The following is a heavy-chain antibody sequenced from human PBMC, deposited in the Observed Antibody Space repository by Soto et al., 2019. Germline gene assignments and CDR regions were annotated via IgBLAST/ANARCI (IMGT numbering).Heavy chain of an antibody. CDR3: ARGWYYFDF. Sequence: SETLFLTCDVSVEPMTGGYYWGWIRQSPGKGLEWIGSIYYGGTTYYNPSLRSRLAISIDTSKNQFSLRLSSVTAADTALYYCARGWYYFDFWGQGTLVTVSS. CDR2: IYYGGTT. CDR1: VEPMTGGYY. J-gene: IGHJ4*02. D-gene: IGHD2-15*01. V-gene: IGHV4-38-2*01.